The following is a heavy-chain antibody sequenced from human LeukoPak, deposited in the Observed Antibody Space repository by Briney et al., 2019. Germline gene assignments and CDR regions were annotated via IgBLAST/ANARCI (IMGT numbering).Heavy chain of an antibody. CDR1: GGSLSIYY. CDR3: AHADYDILTGYRHFDY. J-gene: IGHJ4*02. V-gene: IGHV2-5*08. Sequence: TLSLTRTLPGGSLSIYYGSWVPHPPGKALGWLALIYWDDDKRYSPSLKSRLTITKDTSKNQVVLTMTNMDPVDTATYYCAHADYDILTGYRHFDYWGQGTLVTVSS. D-gene: IGHD3-9*01. CDR2: IYWDDDK.